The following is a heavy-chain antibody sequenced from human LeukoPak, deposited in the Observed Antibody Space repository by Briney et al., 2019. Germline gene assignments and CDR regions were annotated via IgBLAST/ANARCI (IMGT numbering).Heavy chain of an antibody. CDR1: GYRFTSYW. CDR3: ATGYSGGRGAFDI. D-gene: IGHD6-19*01. CDR2: IYPGDSDI. V-gene: IGHV5-51*01. Sequence: GESLKISCKGSGYRFTSYWIGWVRQMPGKGLECMGLIYPGDSDIRYGPSFQGQVTISADKSVSTSFLQWSSLKASDTAMYYCATGYSGGRGAFDIWGQGTTVTVSS. J-gene: IGHJ3*02.